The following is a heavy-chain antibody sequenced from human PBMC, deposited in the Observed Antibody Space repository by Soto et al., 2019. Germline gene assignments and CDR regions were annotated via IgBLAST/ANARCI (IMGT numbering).Heavy chain of an antibody. Sequence: PGGSLRLSCAASGFTFSIYAMSWVRQAPGKGLEWVSAISGSGGSTYYADSVKGRFTISRDNSKNTLYLQMNSLRAEDTAVYYCAKDLGVVQSVLRFYDYVSETRIDEFDIWREGTMVIVTS. D-gene: IGHD3-16*01. CDR3: AKDLGVVQSVLRFYDYVSETRIDEFDI. CDR2: ISGSGGST. J-gene: IGHJ3*02. CDR1: GFTFSIYA. V-gene: IGHV3-23*01.